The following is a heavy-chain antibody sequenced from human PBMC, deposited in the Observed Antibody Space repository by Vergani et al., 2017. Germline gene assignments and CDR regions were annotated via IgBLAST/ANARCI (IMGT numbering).Heavy chain of an antibody. J-gene: IGHJ5*02. CDR2: IYHSGST. V-gene: IGHV4-4*02. D-gene: IGHD6-13*01. Sequence: QVQLQESGPGLVKPSGTLSLTCAVSGGSISSSNWWSWVRQPPGKGLEWIGGIYHSGSTNYNTSLKSRVTISVDKSKNQFSLKLSSVTAADAAVYYCARDPYSSSWYWFDPWGQGTLVTVSS. CDR1: GGSISSSNW. CDR3: ARDPYSSSWYWFDP.